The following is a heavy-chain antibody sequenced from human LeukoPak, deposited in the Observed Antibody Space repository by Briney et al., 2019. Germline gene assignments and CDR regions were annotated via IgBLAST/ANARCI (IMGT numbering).Heavy chain of an antibody. V-gene: IGHV4-30-2*01. J-gene: IGHJ4*02. CDR1: GGSISSGGYY. D-gene: IGHD6-6*01. CDR3: ARPKYSSSRRGSFDY. CDR2: IYHSGST. Sequence: SQTLSLTCTVSGGSISSGGYYWSWIRQPPGKGLEWIGYIYHSGSTYYNPSLKSRVTISVDRSKNQFSLKLSSVTAADTAVYYCARPKYSSSRRGSFDYWGQGTLVTVSS.